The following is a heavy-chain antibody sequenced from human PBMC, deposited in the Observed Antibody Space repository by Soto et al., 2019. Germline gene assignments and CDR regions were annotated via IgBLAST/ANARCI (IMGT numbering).Heavy chain of an antibody. V-gene: IGHV4-59*01. CDR3: ARVGGVAARTFDY. CDR1: GGSINDFY. Sequence: SETLSLTCTVSGGSINDFYWSWIRQPPGRGLEWIGYIYYSGSTDYNPSLKGRVTISVDTSKNQFSLKLRSVTAADTAVYYCARVGGVAARTFDYWGQGTLVTVSS. CDR2: IYYSGST. J-gene: IGHJ4*02. D-gene: IGHD6-6*01.